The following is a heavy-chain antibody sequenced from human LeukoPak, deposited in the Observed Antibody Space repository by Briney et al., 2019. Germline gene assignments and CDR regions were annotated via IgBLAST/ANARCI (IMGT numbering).Heavy chain of an antibody. CDR2: ISYSGST. Sequence: SETLSLTCTVSGGSISRYYWSWIRQPPGKGLEWIGYISYSGSTNYNPSLKSRVTISVDTSKNQFSLKLSSVTAADTAVYYCARYTVNYYGMDVWGQGTTVTVSS. CDR1: GGSISRYY. J-gene: IGHJ6*02. CDR3: ARYTVNYYGMDV. V-gene: IGHV4-59*01.